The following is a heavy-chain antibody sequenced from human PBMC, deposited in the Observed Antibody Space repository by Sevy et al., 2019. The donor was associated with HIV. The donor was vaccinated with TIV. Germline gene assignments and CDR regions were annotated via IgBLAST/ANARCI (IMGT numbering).Heavy chain of an antibody. D-gene: IGHD4-17*01. CDR1: GFTFSSYE. Sequence: GGSLRLSCTASGFTFSSYEMNWVRQAPGKGLEWVSYISNSGSTIHYSDSVKGRFTISRDNAKNSLYLQMNSLRAEDTAVYYCARDFPPSATTVPRFDYWGRGTLVTVSS. CDR2: ISNSGSTI. CDR3: ARDFPPSATTVPRFDY. J-gene: IGHJ4*02. V-gene: IGHV3-48*03.